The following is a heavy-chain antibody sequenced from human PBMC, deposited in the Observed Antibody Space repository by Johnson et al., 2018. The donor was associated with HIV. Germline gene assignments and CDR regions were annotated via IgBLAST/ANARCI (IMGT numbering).Heavy chain of an antibody. D-gene: IGHD2-15*01. J-gene: IGHJ3*02. CDR3: AKDSGGSSAYGAFDI. V-gene: IGHV3-66*03. CDR1: GFTVSSNY. CDR2: IYSGGST. Sequence: LVESGGGLIQPGGSLRLSCAASGFTVSSNYMSWVRQAPGKGLEWVSVIYSGGSTYYADSVKGRFTISSDNSKNTLYLQMNSLRDEDTAVYYCAKDSGGSSAYGAFDIWGQGTMVTVSS.